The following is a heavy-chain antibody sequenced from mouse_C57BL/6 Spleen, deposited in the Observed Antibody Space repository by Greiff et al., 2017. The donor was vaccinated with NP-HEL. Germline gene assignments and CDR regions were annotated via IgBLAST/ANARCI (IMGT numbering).Heavy chain of an antibody. CDR1: GYSFTGYY. CDR3: ANWDEGAY. V-gene: IGHV1-42*01. CDR2: INPSTGGT. J-gene: IGHJ3*01. Sequence: VHVKQSGPELVKPGASVKISCKASGYSFTGYYMNWVKQSPEKSLEWIGEINPSTGGTTYNQKFKAKATLTVDKSSSTAYMQLKSLTSEDSAVYYCANWDEGAYWGQGTLVTVSA. D-gene: IGHD4-1*01.